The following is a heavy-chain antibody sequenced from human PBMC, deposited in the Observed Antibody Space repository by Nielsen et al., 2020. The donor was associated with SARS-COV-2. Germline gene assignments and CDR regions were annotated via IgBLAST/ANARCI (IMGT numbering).Heavy chain of an antibody. CDR2: ISGSGGST. Sequence: GESLKISCAASGFTFSNAWMSWVRQAPGKGLEWVSAISGSGGSTYYADSVKGRFTISRDNSKNTLYLQMNSLRAEDTAVYYCARIGDYGGPFDYWGQGTLVTVSS. J-gene: IGHJ4*02. CDR3: ARIGDYGGPFDY. V-gene: IGHV3-23*01. D-gene: IGHD4-23*01. CDR1: GFTFSNAW.